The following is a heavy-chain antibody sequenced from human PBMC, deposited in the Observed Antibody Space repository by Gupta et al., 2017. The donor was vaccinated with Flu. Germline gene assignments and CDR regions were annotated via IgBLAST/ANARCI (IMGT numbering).Heavy chain of an antibody. V-gene: IGHV1-8*01. CDR3: ARLVGAPTL. Sequence: EWMGWMNPNSGNTGYAQKFQGRVTMTRNASISTAYMELSSLRSEDTAVYYCARLVGAPTLWGQGTLVTVSS. D-gene: IGHD1-26*01. J-gene: IGHJ4*02. CDR2: MNPNSGNT.